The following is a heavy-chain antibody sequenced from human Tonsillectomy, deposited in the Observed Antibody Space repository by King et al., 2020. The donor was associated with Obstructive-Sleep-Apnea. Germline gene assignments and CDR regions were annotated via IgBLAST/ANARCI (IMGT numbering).Heavy chain of an antibody. CDR1: GGSINSGGYY. CDR2: IYYIGST. Sequence: QLQESGPGLVKPSQTLSLTCNVSGGSINSGGYYWSWIRQHPGKGLEWIGYIYYIGSTYYTPSLKSRVSISVDTTKNQFSLKLNSVTAADTAVYYCAGGVTATGDWGQGTLVTVSS. CDR3: AGGVTATGD. J-gene: IGHJ4*02. D-gene: IGHD6-13*01. V-gene: IGHV4-31*03.